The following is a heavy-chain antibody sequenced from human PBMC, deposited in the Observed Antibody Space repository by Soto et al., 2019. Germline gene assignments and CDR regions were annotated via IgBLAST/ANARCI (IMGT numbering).Heavy chain of an antibody. CDR3: ARPPLRYFDWLFPHDAFDI. CDR2: IDPSDSYT. V-gene: IGHV5-10-1*01. J-gene: IGHJ3*02. Sequence: GESLKISCKGSGYSFTSYWISWVRQMPVKGLEWMGRIDPSDSYTNYSPSFQGHVTISADKSISTAYLQWSSLKASDTAMYYCARPPLRYFDWLFPHDAFDIWGQGTMVTVSS. CDR1: GYSFTSYW. D-gene: IGHD3-9*01.